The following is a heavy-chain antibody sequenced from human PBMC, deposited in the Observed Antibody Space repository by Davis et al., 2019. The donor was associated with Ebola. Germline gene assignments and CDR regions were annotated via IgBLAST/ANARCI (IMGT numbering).Heavy chain of an antibody. D-gene: IGHD1-26*01. CDR3: ARDHWENWFDP. CDR1: GFTVSSNY. V-gene: IGHV3-66*01. Sequence: GESLKISCAASGFTVSSNYMSWVRQAPGKGLEWVSVIYSGGSTYYADSVKGRFTISRDNSKNTLYLQMNSLRAEDTAVYYCARDHWENWFDPWGQGTLVTVSP. J-gene: IGHJ5*02. CDR2: IYSGGST.